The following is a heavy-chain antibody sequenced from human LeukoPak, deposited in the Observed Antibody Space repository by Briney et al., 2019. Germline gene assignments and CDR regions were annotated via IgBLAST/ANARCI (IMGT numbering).Heavy chain of an antibody. CDR1: GFTFSSYS. CDR3: APDQGGLFDY. Sequence: PGGSLRLSCAASGFTFSSYSMNWVRQAPGKGLEWVSYISSSSSYIYYADSVKGRFTISRDNAKNSLYLQMNSLRAEDTAVYYCAPDQGGLFDYWGQGTLVTVSS. D-gene: IGHD2-15*01. J-gene: IGHJ4*02. V-gene: IGHV3-21*05. CDR2: ISSSSSYI.